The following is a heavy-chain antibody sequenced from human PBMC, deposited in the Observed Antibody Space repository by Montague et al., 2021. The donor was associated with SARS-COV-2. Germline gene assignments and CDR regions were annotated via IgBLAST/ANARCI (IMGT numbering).Heavy chain of an antibody. Sequence: SETLSLTCDVYGGSFSRYFWSWIRQPPGKGPELIGHISPTGSTRYNPSLDSRVTISLDTSKSPLSLELTSVTVADTSIYFCVGAPNEYYFDYWGQGTPVSVSS. J-gene: IGHJ4*02. CDR3: VGAPNEYYFDY. D-gene: IGHD3-16*01. CDR1: GGSFSRYF. V-gene: IGHV4-34*01. CDR2: ISPTGST.